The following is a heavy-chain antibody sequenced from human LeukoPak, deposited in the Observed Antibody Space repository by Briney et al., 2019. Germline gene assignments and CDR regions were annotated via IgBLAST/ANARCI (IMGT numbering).Heavy chain of an antibody. J-gene: IGHJ4*02. V-gene: IGHV3-21*01. D-gene: IGHD5-24*01. Sequence: GGSLRLSCAASGFTFSRYTMNWVRQAPGKGLEWVSSITSSSTYIYYADSLKGRFTISRDNAKNSLYLQMNSLRAEDTAVYYCAIPGDGYNYYFDYWGQGTLVTVSS. CDR3: AIPGDGYNYYFDY. CDR2: ITSSSTYI. CDR1: GFTFSRYT.